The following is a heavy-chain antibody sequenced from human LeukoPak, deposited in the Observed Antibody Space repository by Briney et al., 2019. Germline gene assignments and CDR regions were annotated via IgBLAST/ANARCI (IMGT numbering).Heavy chain of an antibody. CDR3: ARIRRDFWSGYPYYFDY. V-gene: IGHV2-70*01. J-gene: IGHJ4*02. CDR1: GFSLSTSGMC. Sequence: SGPALVKPTQTLTLTCTFSGFSLSTSGMCVSWIRQPPGKALEWLALIDWDDGKYYSTSLKTRLTISKDTSKNQVVLTMTNMDPVDTATYYCARIRRDFWSGYPYYFDYWGQRTLVTVSS. D-gene: IGHD3-3*01. CDR2: IDWDDGK.